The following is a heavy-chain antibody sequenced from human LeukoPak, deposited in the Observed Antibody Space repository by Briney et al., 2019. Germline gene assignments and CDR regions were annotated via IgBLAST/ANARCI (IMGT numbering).Heavy chain of an antibody. Sequence: GGSLRLSCAVSGFTFSNLAMSWVRQAPGKGLEWVSAISGSGGSPYYTDSVRGRFTISRDNSKNTLSLQMNSLRAEDTAVYYCANDRWLSSPGQFDYWGQGTLVTVSS. CDR1: GFTFSNLA. D-gene: IGHD3-22*01. V-gene: IGHV3-23*01. CDR2: ISGSGGSP. CDR3: ANDRWLSSPGQFDY. J-gene: IGHJ4*02.